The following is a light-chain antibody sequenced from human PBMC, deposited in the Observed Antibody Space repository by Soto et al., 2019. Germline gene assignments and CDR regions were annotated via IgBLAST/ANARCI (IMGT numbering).Light chain of an antibody. V-gene: IGKV3-11*01. J-gene: IGKJ4*01. CDR3: QQRSNWPSP. CDR2: DAS. CDR1: QSVSRY. Sequence: EIVLTQSPATLSLSPGDRATLSCRASQSVSRYLAWYQQKPGQAPRLLIYDASNRATGIPARFSGSGSETDFTLTITSLEPEDFAVYYCQQRSNWPSPFVGGTTVEIK.